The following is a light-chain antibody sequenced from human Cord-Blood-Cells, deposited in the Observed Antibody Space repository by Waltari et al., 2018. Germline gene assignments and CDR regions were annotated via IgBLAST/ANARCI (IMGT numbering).Light chain of an antibody. CDR1: SSDVGGYTY. J-gene: IGLJ3*02. Sequence: QSALTQPASVSGSPGQSITIPCTGTSSDVGGYTYVSWYQQHPGKAPNLMIYDVSNRPSGVSNRFSGSKSGNTASLTISGLQAEDEADYYCSSYTSSSTRVFGGGTKLTVL. CDR2: DVS. CDR3: SSYTSSSTRV. V-gene: IGLV2-14*01.